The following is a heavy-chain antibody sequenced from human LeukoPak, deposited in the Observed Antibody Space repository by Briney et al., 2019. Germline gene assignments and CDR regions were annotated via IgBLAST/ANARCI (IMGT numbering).Heavy chain of an antibody. CDR3: ARWGGGVAPAGY. CDR2: ISSSSSYT. Sequence: GGSLSLSCAASGFTFSDYYMSWIRQAPGKGLEWVSYISSSSSYTNYADSVKGRFTISRDNAKNSLYLQMNSLRAEDTAVYYCARWGGGVAPAGYWGQGTLVTVSS. V-gene: IGHV3-11*06. CDR1: GFTFSDYY. D-gene: IGHD3-16*01. J-gene: IGHJ4*02.